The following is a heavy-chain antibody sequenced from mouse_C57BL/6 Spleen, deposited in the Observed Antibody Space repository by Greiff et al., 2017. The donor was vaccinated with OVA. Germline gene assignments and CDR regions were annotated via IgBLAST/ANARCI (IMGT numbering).Heavy chain of an antibody. Sequence: VQLVESGAELVKPGASVKISCKASGYAFSSYWMNWVKQRPGKGLEWIGQIYPGDGDTNYNGKFKGQATLTADKSSSTAYMQLSSLTSEDSAVYFCARDYYGSSYFDYWGQGTTRTVSS. D-gene: IGHD1-1*01. CDR1: GYAFSSYW. J-gene: IGHJ2*01. CDR3: ARDYYGSSYFDY. V-gene: IGHV1-80*01. CDR2: IYPGDGDT.